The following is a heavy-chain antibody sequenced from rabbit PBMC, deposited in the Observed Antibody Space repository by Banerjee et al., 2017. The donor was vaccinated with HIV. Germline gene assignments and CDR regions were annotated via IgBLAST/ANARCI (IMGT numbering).Heavy chain of an antibody. CDR3: ARRALGNSGYGL. Sequence: QEQLVESGGGLVQPEGSLTLTCTASGFSFTSNYYMCWVRQAPGKGLEWIACIYAGSIGSTSYASWAKGRFTISKTSSTTVTLQMTSLTAADTATYFCARRALGNSGYGLWGQGTLVTVS. J-gene: IGHJ3*01. D-gene: IGHD1-1*01. CDR2: IYAGSIGST. V-gene: IGHV1S45*01. CDR1: GFSFTSNYY.